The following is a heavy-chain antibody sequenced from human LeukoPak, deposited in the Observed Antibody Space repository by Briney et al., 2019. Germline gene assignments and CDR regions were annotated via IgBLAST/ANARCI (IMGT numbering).Heavy chain of an antibody. J-gene: IGHJ4*02. CDR1: GGSISSYY. D-gene: IGHD3-9*01. V-gene: IGHV4-59*08. CDR2: IYYSGST. CDR3: ARQFLTGRGYYFDY. Sequence: SETLSLTCTVSGGSISSYYWSWIRQPPGKGLEWIGYIYYSGSTNYNPSLKSRVTISVDTSKNQFSLKLSSVTAADTAVYYCARQFLTGRGYYFDYWGQGTLVTVSS.